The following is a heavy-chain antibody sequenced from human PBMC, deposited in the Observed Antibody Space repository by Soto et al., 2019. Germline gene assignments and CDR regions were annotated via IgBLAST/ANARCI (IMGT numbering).Heavy chain of an antibody. D-gene: IGHD2-8*01. Sequence: QITLKESGPTLGKPTQTLTLTCTFYGLSLSTTEVGVGWIRQPPRKALEWVAVIYGDDDKHYSPSLKSRLTIAKDTSKNQVVLTMTNLDPVDTATYSCIHRRRNYGVDVWGQGTTVTVSS. CDR2: IYGDDDK. CDR3: IHRRRNYGVDV. CDR1: GLSLSTTEVG. V-gene: IGHV2-5*02. J-gene: IGHJ6*02.